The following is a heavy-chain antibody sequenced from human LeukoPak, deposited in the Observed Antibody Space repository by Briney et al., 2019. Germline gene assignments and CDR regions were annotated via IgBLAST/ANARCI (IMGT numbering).Heavy chain of an antibody. CDR1: GGSISSGGDY. CDR3: ETARGCSSTSCYAGLLLDY. J-gene: IGHJ4*02. CDR2: IYYSGST. D-gene: IGHD2-2*01. Sequence: SETLSLTCTVSGGSISSGGDYWSWIRQHPGKGLEWIGYIYYSGSTYYNPSLKSRVTISVDTSKNQFSLKLSSVTAADTAVYYCETARGCSSTSCYAGLLLDYWGQGTLVTVSS. V-gene: IGHV4-31*03.